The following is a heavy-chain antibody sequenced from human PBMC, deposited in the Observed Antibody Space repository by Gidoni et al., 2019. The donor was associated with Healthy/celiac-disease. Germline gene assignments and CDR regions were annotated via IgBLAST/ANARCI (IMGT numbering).Heavy chain of an antibody. V-gene: IGHV1-46*01. J-gene: IGHJ4*02. CDR1: GNPFPHTF. CDR3: ARDQGIAAAGKGDTFDY. D-gene: IGHD6-13*01. Sequence: QVQLVQSGAEVKKPGASVKVSCKASGNPFPHTFMHWVRQAPGQGLEWMGIINPSGGSTSYAQKFQGRVTMTRDTSTSTVYMELSSLRSEDTAVYYCARDQGIAAAGKGDTFDYWGQGTLVTVSS. CDR2: INPSGGST.